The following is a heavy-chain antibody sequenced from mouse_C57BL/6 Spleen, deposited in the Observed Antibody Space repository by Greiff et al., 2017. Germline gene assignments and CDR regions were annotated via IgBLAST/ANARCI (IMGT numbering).Heavy chain of an antibody. CDR2: IDPETGGT. D-gene: IGHD1-1*01. V-gene: IGHV1-15*01. CDR3: TTRYGSSPYWYFDV. CDR1: GYTFTDYE. J-gene: IGHJ1*03. Sequence: QVQLQQSGAELVRPGASVTLSCKASGYTFTDYEMHWVKQTPVHGLEWIGAIDPETGGTAYNQKFKGKAILTADKSSSTAYMELRSLTSEDSAVYYCTTRYGSSPYWYFDVWGTGTTVTVSS.